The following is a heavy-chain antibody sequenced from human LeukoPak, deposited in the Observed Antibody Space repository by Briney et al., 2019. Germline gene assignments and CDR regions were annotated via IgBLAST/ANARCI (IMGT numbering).Heavy chain of an antibody. Sequence: GGSLRLSCAASGFTVSDNYMTWVRQAPGKGLEWVSSIYSAGATHYAESVKGRFTISRDNSKNTLYLQMNSLRAEDMAVYYCARIEWERLGRAFDIWGQGAMVTVSS. V-gene: IGHV3-53*01. CDR3: ARIEWERLGRAFDI. CDR1: GFTVSDNY. D-gene: IGHD1-26*01. CDR2: IYSAGAT. J-gene: IGHJ3*02.